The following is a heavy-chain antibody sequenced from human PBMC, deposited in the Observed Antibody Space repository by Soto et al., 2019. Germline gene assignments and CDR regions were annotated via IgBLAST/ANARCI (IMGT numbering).Heavy chain of an antibody. J-gene: IGHJ4*02. CDR1: GFTFSSYA. CDR3: ANNYYDSSGYWCFDY. V-gene: IGHV3-23*01. D-gene: IGHD3-22*01. CDR2: ISGSGGST. Sequence: PGGSLRLSCAASGFTFSSYAMSWVRQAPGKGLEWVSAISGSGGSTYYADSVKGRFTISRDNSKNTLYLQMNSLRAEDTAVYYCANNYYDSSGYWCFDYWGQGTLVTVSS.